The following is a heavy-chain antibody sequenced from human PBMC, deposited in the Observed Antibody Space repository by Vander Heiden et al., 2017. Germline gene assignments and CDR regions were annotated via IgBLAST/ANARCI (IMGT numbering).Heavy chain of an antibody. CDR3: ARGENYGSGSYLETDY. V-gene: IGHV1-46*03. J-gene: IGHJ4*02. CDR2: INPSGGST. CDR1: GYTFTSYY. D-gene: IGHD3-10*01. Sequence: QVQLVQSGAEVKKPGASVKVSCKASGYTFTSYYMHWVRQAPGQGLEWMGIINPSGGSTSYAQKFQGRVTMTRDTSTSTVYMELSSLRSEDTAVYYCARGENYGSGSYLETDYWGQGTLVTVSS.